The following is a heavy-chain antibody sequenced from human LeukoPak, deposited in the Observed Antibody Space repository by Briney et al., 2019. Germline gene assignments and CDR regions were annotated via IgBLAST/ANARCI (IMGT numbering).Heavy chain of an antibody. CDR3: ARGGSLAAAPHRYYFDY. D-gene: IGHD6-19*01. Sequence: ASVKVSCKASGYTFTSYYMHWVRQAPGQGLEWMGIINPSGGSTTYAQKFQGRVTMTSDTSTSTVYMELSSLRSEDTAVSYCARGGSLAAAPHRYYFDYWGQGTPVTVSS. J-gene: IGHJ4*02. V-gene: IGHV1-46*01. CDR2: INPSGGST. CDR1: GYTFTSYY.